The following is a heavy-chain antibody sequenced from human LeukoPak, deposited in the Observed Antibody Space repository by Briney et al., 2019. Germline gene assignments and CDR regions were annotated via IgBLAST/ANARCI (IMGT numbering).Heavy chain of an antibody. CDR1: GFTFSDYG. J-gene: IGHJ4*02. CDR3: TRDYYDSSGYYYLPDY. Sequence: GGSLRLSCVASGFTFSDYGIHWVRQAPGKGLEWVAVISYDGRKMKYADSVKGRFTISRDNSKDTLSLHMNTLRTEDMAVYYCTRDYYDSSGYYYLPDYWGQGTLVTVSS. D-gene: IGHD3-22*01. V-gene: IGHV3-30*03. CDR2: ISYDGRKM.